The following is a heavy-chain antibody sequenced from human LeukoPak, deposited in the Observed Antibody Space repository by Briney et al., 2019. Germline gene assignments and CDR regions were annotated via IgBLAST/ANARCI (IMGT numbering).Heavy chain of an antibody. D-gene: IGHD5-12*01. J-gene: IGHJ4*02. CDR3: ARDRSSYEYYFDS. CDR1: GFTFNNYA. Sequence: PGGSLILSCAASGFTFNNYAMHWVRQAPGKGLEWVAVISYDGRNEYYADSVKGRFTISRDNSKNTLYLQMHSLRAEDTAVYYCARDRSSYEYYFDSWGQGTLVTVSS. CDR2: ISYDGRNE. V-gene: IGHV3-30*04.